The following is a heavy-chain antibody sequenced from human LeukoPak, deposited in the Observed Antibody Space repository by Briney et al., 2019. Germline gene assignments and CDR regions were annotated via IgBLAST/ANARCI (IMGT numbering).Heavy chain of an antibody. CDR3: ARSRYNWNDVCFDY. CDR2: ISSSSSTI. CDR1: GFTFSSYS. J-gene: IGHJ4*02. D-gene: IGHD1-1*01. V-gene: IGHV3-48*01. Sequence: GGSLRLSCAASGFTFSSYSMNWVRQAPGKGLEWVSYISSSSSTIYYADSVKGRFTISRDNAKNSLYLQMNSLRAEDTAVYYCARSRYNWNDVCFDYWGQGTLVTVSS.